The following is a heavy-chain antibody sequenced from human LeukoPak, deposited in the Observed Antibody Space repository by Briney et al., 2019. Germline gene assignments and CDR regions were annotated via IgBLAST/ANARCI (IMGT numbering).Heavy chain of an antibody. Sequence: PGRSLRLSCAASGFTFRSYAMHWVRQAPGKGLEWVAVIWSDGNTAYFADSVKGRFTISRENSKNTLYLQMNSLTGDDTAVYSCARDLYSGSVAGWFDTWGQGTLVTVSS. CDR1: GFTFRSYA. D-gene: IGHD5-12*01. V-gene: IGHV3-33*01. CDR3: ARDLYSGSVAGWFDT. J-gene: IGHJ5*02. CDR2: IWSDGNTA.